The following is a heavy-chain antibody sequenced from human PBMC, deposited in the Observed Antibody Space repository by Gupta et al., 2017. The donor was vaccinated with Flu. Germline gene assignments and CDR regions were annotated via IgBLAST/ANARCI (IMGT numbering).Heavy chain of an antibody. D-gene: IGHD3-3*02. CDR1: GFTFEDYA. J-gene: IGHJ2*01. CDR3: AKSSVASDTKYFDL. V-gene: IGHV3-9*01. Sequence: EVQLVESGGDLVQPGRSLRLSCAASGFTFEDYAMHWVRQAPGEGLEWVSGISWNSGVRDYADSVKGRFTISRDNTKSSLYLQMNSLRAEDTALYYCAKSSVASDTKYFDLWGRGTLVTVSS. CDR2: ISWNSGVR.